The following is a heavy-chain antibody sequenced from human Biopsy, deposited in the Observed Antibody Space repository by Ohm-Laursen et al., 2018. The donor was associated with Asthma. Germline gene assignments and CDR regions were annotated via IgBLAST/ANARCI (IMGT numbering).Heavy chain of an antibody. CDR3: AREGVAGTHIED. CDR2: ISYDGSSI. D-gene: IGHD6-19*01. V-gene: IGHV3-30-3*01. J-gene: IGHJ4*02. CDR1: RFTYE. Sequence: SLRLSCAATRFTYEMHWVRRAPGKGLEGVAVISYDGSSIYYADSVKGRFTISRDNSKNTLSLQMNSLTAEDTAVYYCAREGVAGTHIEDWGQGTLVTVSS.